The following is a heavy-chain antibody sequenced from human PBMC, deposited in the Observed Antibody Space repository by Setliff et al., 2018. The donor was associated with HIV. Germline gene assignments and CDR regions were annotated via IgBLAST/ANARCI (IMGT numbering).Heavy chain of an antibody. CDR2: ISGSGVKT. CDR1: RFTFNTYA. CDR3: AKLGGPESGSCES. J-gene: IGHJ5*02. Sequence: GGSLSLSCAASRFTFNTYAMTWVRQAPGKGLEWVSTISGSGVKTFYADSAKGRFTISRDNSKNTLYLEMNSLRAEDTAIYYCAKLGGPESGSCESWGQGALVTVST. D-gene: IGHD3-10*01. V-gene: IGHV3-23*01.